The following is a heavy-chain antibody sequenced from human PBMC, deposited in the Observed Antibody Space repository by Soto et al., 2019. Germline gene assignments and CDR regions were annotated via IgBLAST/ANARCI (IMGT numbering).Heavy chain of an antibody. CDR3: ARPHYCTNGVCYSWFDP. J-gene: IGHJ5*02. CDR2: IIPIFGTA. Sequence: GASVKVSCKASGGTFSSYAISWVRQAPGQGLEWMGGIIPIFGTANYAQKFQGRVTITADKSTSTAYMEPSSLRSEDTAVYYCARPHYCTNGVCYSWFDPWGQGTLVTV. V-gene: IGHV1-69*06. CDR1: GGTFSSYA. D-gene: IGHD2-8*01.